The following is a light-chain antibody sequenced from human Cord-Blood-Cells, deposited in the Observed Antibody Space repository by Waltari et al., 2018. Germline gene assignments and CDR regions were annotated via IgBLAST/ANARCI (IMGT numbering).Light chain of an antibody. V-gene: IGKV3-15*01. J-gene: IGKJ4*01. CDR3: QQYNNWPLT. CDR1: QSVSSN. CDR2: GAS. Sequence: EIVMPQSPATLSVSPGDRATLSCRASQSVSSNLAWYQQKPGQAPRLLIYGASTRATGIPARFSGSGSGTEFTLTISSLQSEDFAVYDCQQYNNWPLTFGGGTKVEIK.